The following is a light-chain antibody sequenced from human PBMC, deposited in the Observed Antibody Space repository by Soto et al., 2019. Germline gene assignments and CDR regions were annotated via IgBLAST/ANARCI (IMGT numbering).Light chain of an antibody. CDR2: KAS. CDR1: QSISTW. V-gene: IGKV1-5*03. CDR3: QQYNTYPLT. Sequence: DLQMTQSHSTLSASVGDRVTITCRASQSISTWLAWYQQKPGKAPKLLIYKASNLEDGVTSRFSGSGSGTEFTITISSLQPDDFATYYCQQYNTYPLTFGGGTTVEIK. J-gene: IGKJ4*01.